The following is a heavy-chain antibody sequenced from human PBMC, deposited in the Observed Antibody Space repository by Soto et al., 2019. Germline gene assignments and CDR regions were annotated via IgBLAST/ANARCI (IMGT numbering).Heavy chain of an antibody. V-gene: IGHV3-48*02. CDR3: ARERQDIVVVVAASVGDFDY. J-gene: IGHJ4*02. CDR2: ISSSSTI. CDR1: GFTFSSYS. D-gene: IGHD2-15*01. Sequence: PGGSLRLSCAASGFTFSSYSMNWVRQAPGKGLEWVSYISSSSTIYYADSVKGRFTISRDNAKNSLYLQMNSLRDEDTAVYYCARERQDIVVVVAASVGDFDYWGQGTLVTVSS.